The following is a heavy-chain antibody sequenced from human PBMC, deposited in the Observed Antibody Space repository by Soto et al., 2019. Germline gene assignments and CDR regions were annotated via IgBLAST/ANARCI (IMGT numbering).Heavy chain of an antibody. J-gene: IGHJ4*02. CDR3: VRSTGWSDFDS. V-gene: IGHV3-72*01. Sequence: EVQLVESGGGLVQPGGSLRLSCEVSGFTLSDHNMDWVRQAPGKGLEWVGRTREKTNSYTTDFPASVRGRFTSSREGSRYSVQLQRNSLKPEATALYYRVRSTGWSDFDSWGQGTLVTVSS. D-gene: IGHD2-15*01. CDR2: TREKTNSYTT. CDR1: GFTLSDHN.